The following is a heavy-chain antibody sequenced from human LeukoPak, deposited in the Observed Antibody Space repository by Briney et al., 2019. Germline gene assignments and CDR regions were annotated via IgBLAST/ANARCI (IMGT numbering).Heavy chain of an antibody. J-gene: IGHJ4*02. CDR3: ARDVNSGSYGY. CDR2: IWYDGSNK. Sequence: GVSLRLSCAASGFTFSSYDMHWARQAPGKGLEWVALIWYDGSNKYYADSVKGGFTSSSYNSKNMLYLQWNSLRAEDTAVYYCARDVNSGSYGYWGQGTLVTVS. V-gene: IGHV3-33*01. CDR1: GFTFSSYD. D-gene: IGHD3-10*01.